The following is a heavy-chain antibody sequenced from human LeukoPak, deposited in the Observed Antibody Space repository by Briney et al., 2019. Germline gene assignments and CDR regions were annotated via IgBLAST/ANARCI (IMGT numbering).Heavy chain of an antibody. D-gene: IGHD7-27*01. Sequence: SVKVSCKASGGTFSSYAISWVRQDPGQGLEWMGGIIPIFGTANYAQKFQGRVTITADKSTSTAYMELSSLRSEDTAVYYCARVWAVNYYYYYMDVWGKGTTVTVSS. CDR2: IIPIFGTA. J-gene: IGHJ6*03. CDR3: ARVWAVNYYYYYMDV. CDR1: GGTFSSYA. V-gene: IGHV1-69*06.